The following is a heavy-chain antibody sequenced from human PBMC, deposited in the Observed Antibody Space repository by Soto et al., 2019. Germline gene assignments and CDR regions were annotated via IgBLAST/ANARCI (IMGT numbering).Heavy chain of an antibody. D-gene: IGHD5-18*01. CDR3: ARLGYSYGYRFQDY. CDR2: IYYSGST. CDR1: GGSISSSSYY. J-gene: IGHJ4*02. Sequence: SETLSLTCTVSGGSISSSSYYWGWIRQPPGKGLEWIGGIYYSGSTDYNPSLKSRVTISVDTSKNQFSLKLSSVTAADTAVYYCARLGYSYGYRFQDYWGQGTLVTVSS. V-gene: IGHV4-39*01.